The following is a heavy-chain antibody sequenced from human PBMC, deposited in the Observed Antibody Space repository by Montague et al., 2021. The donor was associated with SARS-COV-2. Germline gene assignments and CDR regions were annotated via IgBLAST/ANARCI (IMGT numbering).Heavy chain of an antibody. J-gene: IGHJ4*03. D-gene: IGHD2-15*01. CDR1: GGSISTYY. V-gene: IGHV4-59*01. Sequence: SETLSLTCSVSGGSISTYYWSWIRQPPGKGLEWVGYIYYSGSTNYKPSLKSRVTISIDTSKNQFSLELSSVTAADMAVSYCAGPGGYCTGGSCYYVYWGQGTLVTVSS. CDR3: AGPGGYCTGGSCYYVY. CDR2: IYYSGST.